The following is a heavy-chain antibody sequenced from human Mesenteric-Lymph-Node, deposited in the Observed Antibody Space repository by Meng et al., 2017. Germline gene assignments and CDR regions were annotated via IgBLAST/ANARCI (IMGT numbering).Heavy chain of an antibody. Sequence: GGSLRPSCAASGFTFSSFGMHWVRQAPGKGREWVAVIWYDGSNKYYADSVKGRFTISRDNSKNTLYLQMNSLRDEDTAVYYCARDLTYYDILTGDYPSEYYYYGMDVWGQGTTVTVSS. V-gene: IGHV3-33*01. CDR3: ARDLTYYDILTGDYPSEYYYYGMDV. CDR1: GFTFSSFG. D-gene: IGHD3-9*01. J-gene: IGHJ6*02. CDR2: IWYDGSNK.